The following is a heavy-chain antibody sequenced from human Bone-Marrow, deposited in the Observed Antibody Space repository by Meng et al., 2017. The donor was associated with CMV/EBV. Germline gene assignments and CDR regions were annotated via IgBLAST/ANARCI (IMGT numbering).Heavy chain of an antibody. D-gene: IGHD3-3*01. V-gene: IGHV4-34*01. CDR2: INHSGST. J-gene: IGHJ5*02. Sequence: SEPLSLTCTVSGGSISSYYWSWIRQPPGKGLEWIGEINHSGSTNYNPSLKSRVTISVDTSKNQFSLKLSSVTAADTAVYYCARGTNDFWSGYRNWFDPWGQGTLVTVSS. CDR3: ARGTNDFWSGYRNWFDP. CDR1: GGSISSYY.